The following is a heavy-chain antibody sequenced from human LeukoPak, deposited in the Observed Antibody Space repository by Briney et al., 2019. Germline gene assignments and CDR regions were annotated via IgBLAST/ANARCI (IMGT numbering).Heavy chain of an antibody. J-gene: IGHJ6*03. CDR2: IYPGDSDT. CDR1: GYNFNSHW. V-gene: IGHV5-51*01. CDR3: MRQQIYGIYYYYMDV. Sequence: GESLKISCKASGYNFNSHWIGWVRQMPGKGLEWMGIIYPGDSDTRYSPSFQGQVTISADKSISTAYLQWSSLKASDTAIYYCMRQQIYGIYYYYMDVWGKGTTVTVSS. D-gene: IGHD4-17*01.